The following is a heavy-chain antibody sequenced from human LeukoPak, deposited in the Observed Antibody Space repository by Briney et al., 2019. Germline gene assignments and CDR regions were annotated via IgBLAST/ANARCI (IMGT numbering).Heavy chain of an antibody. D-gene: IGHD6-13*01. CDR1: GGTFSSYA. CDR2: IIPILGIA. Sequence: RASVKVSCKASGGTFSSYAINWVRQAPGQGLEWMGRIIPILGIANYAQKFQGRVTITADKSTSTAYMELSSLRSEDTAVYYCARDFFIAAAGTDYWGQGTLVTVSS. CDR3: ARDFFIAAAGTDY. V-gene: IGHV1-69*04. J-gene: IGHJ4*02.